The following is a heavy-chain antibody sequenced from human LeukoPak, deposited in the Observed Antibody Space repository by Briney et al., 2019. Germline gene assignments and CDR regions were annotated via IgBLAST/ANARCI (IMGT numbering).Heavy chain of an antibody. CDR1: GYSFTSYW. CDR3: ARHPYCSGGSCYSNDAFDI. Sequence: GESLKISCKCSGYSFTSYWIGWVRQMPGKGLEWMGIIYPGDSDTRYSPSFQGQVTISADKSISTAYLQWSSLKASDTAMYYCARHPYCSGGSCYSNDAFDIWGQGTMVTVSS. CDR2: IYPGDSDT. J-gene: IGHJ3*02. D-gene: IGHD2-15*01. V-gene: IGHV5-51*01.